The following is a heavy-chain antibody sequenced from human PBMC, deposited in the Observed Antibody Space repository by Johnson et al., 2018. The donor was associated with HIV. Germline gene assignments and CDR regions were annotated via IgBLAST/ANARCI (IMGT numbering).Heavy chain of an antibody. V-gene: IGHV3-23*04. J-gene: IGHJ3*02. D-gene: IGHD5-18*01. CDR1: GFSFSDYA. CDR3: AKDRLAMGILDI. Sequence: EKLVESGGGVVQPGRSLRLSCATSGFSFSDYAMAWVRQAPGKGLQWLAELSNTGLNTYYADSVRGRFTISRDNSKNMLYLQVNSLRAEDTAIYYCAKDRLAMGILDIWGQGTVVIVSS. CDR2: LSNTGLNT.